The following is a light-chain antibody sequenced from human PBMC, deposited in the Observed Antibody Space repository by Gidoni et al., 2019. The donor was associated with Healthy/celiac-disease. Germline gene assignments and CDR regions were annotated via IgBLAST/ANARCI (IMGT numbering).Light chain of an antibody. CDR2: WAS. J-gene: IGKJ3*01. CDR3: QQYYSTPRT. Sequence: DIVMTQSPDYPAVSLGERATINCKSSQSFLYSSNNKNYLAWYQQKPGQPPKLLIYWASTRESGVPDRFSGSGSGTDFTLTISSLQAEDVAVYYCQQYYSTPRTFGPGTKVDIK. V-gene: IGKV4-1*01. CDR1: QSFLYSSNNKNY.